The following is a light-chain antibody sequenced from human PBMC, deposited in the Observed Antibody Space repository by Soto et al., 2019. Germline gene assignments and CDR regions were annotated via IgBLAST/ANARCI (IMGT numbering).Light chain of an antibody. CDR3: SAWDDSLNGFVV. V-gene: IGLV1-44*01. J-gene: IGLJ2*01. CDR1: SSNIGSNT. Sequence: QSVLTQPPSASGTPGQRVTISCSGDSSNIGSNTVNWYQQLPGTAPKLLIYGNSQRPSGVPDRFSGSKSGTSASLAISGLQSEDEADYYCSAWDDSLNGFVVFGGGTQLTVL. CDR2: GNS.